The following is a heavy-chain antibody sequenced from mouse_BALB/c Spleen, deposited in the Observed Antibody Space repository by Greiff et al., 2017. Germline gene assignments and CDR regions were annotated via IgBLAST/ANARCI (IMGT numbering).Heavy chain of an antibody. CDR1: GYTFTRHY. Sequence: VPLQQSGAELVKPGGSVKLSCQASGYTFTRHYMYWVKQRPGQGLEWIGEINPSNGGTTFNEKFKSKATLTVDKSSSTAYMQLSSLTSEDSAVYYCTRARYDGRAWFAYWGQGTLVTVSA. J-gene: IGHJ3*01. CDR2: INPSNGGT. V-gene: IGHV1S81*02. D-gene: IGHD2-14*01. CDR3: TRARYDGRAWFAY.